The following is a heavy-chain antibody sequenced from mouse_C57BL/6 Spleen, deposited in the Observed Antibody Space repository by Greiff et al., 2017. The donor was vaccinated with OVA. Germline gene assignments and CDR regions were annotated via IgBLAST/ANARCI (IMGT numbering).Heavy chain of an antibody. CDR3: ARRITTVVEDYFDY. CDR2: IHPNSGST. V-gene: IGHV1-64*01. D-gene: IGHD1-1*01. Sequence: QVQLQQPGAELVKPGASVKLSCKASGYTFTSYWMHWVKQRPGQGLEWIGMIHPNSGSTNYNEKFKSKATLTVDKSSSTAYMQLSSLTSEDSAVYYCARRITTVVEDYFDYWGQGTTLTVSS. CDR1: GYTFTSYW. J-gene: IGHJ2*01.